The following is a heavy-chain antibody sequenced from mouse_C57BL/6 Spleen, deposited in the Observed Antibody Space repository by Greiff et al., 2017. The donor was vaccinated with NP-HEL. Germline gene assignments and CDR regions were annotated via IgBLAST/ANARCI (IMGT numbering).Heavy chain of an antibody. Sequence: DVKLQETGPELVKPGASVKMSCKASGYTFTDYNMHWVKQSHGKSLEWIGYINPNNGGTSYNQKFKGKATLTVNKSSSTAYMELRSLTSEDSAVYYCARDIYYYGSRRGDWYFDVWGTGTTVTVSS. J-gene: IGHJ1*03. CDR2: INPNNGGT. CDR3: ARDIYYYGSRRGDWYFDV. V-gene: IGHV1-22*01. CDR1: GYTFTDYN. D-gene: IGHD1-1*01.